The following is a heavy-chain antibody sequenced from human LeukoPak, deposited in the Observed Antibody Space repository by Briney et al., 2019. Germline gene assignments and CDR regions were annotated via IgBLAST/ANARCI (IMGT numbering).Heavy chain of an antibody. Sequence: SETLSLTCSVSGDSITSFYWSWIRQAPGKGLECIGFIYINGDTSYNPSLKGRATLSLDTSRNQFSLRLTSVTAADTGVYYCARTARTFPSWGPGILVTVSS. J-gene: IGHJ5*02. D-gene: IGHD1-7*01. CDR3: ARTARTFPS. CDR2: IYINGDT. V-gene: IGHV4-4*09. CDR1: GDSITSFY.